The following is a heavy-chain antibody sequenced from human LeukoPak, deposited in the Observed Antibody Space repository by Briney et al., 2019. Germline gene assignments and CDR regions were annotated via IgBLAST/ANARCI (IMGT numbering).Heavy chain of an antibody. J-gene: IGHJ4*02. CDR2: ISGSGGST. CDR1: GFTFSSYA. D-gene: IGHD3-3*01. Sequence: GGSLRLSCAASGFTFSSYAMSWVRQAPGKGLEWVSAISGSGGSTYYADSVKGRFTISRDTSKSTVYLQMNSLRAEDTALYYCAKDRYYDFWSGYYIGDNWGQGTLVTVSS. CDR3: AKDRYYDFWSGYYIGDN. V-gene: IGHV3-23*01.